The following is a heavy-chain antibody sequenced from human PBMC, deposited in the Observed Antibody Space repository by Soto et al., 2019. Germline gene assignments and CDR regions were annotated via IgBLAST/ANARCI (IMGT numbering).Heavy chain of an antibody. Sequence: SETLCLTCTVSGGSISRYYWSWIRQPAGKGLEWIGRIYTSGSTNCNPSLKSRVTMSVDTSNNQFCLKLSSVTAADTAVYYCGRDRREQLRYSRGMDVWGQGNTAGVSS. CDR1: GGSISRYY. CDR3: GRDRREQLRYSRGMDV. CDR2: IYTSGST. V-gene: IGHV4-4*07. D-gene: IGHD3-9*01. J-gene: IGHJ6*02.